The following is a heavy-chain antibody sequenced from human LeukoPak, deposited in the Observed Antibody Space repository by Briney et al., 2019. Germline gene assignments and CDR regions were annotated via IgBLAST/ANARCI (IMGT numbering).Heavy chain of an antibody. D-gene: IGHD3-10*01. Sequence: SDTLSLTCTVSGGSISSYYWRWLRQPTGEGVVGIGYIYYSGCTNYNPSLKSRVTISVDTSNNQFSLKLSAETAADTSVYDCARQGGSGEIDYWGQGTLVTVSS. V-gene: IGHV4-59*08. CDR3: ARQGGSGEIDY. CDR2: IYYSGCT. CDR1: GGSISSYY. J-gene: IGHJ4*02.